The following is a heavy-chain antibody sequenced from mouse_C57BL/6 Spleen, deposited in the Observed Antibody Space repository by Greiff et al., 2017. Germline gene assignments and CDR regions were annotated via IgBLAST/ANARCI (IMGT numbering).Heavy chain of an antibody. Sequence: VQLQQSGAELVRPGASVKLSCTASGFNIKDYYMHWVKQRPEQGLEWIGRIDPEDGDTEYAPKFQGKATMTAATSSNTAYLQRSSLTSEDTAVYYCTTYGNYVWFAYWGQGTLVTVSA. CDR2: IDPEDGDT. J-gene: IGHJ3*01. D-gene: IGHD2-1*01. V-gene: IGHV14-1*01. CDR3: TTYGNYVWFAY. CDR1: GFNIKDYY.